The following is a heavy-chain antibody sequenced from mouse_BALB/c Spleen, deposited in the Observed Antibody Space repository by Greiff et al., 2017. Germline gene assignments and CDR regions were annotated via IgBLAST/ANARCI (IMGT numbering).Heavy chain of an antibody. CDR3: ARGLRYYAMDY. D-gene: IGHD1-1*01. CDR1: GFTFSDYY. J-gene: IGHJ4*01. V-gene: IGHV5-4*02. CDR2: ISDGGSYT. Sequence: DVKLVESGGGLVKPGGSLKLSCAASGFTFSDYYMYWVRQTPEKRLEWVATISDGGSYTYYPDSVKGRFTISRDNAKNNLYLQMSSLKSEDTAMYYCARGLRYYAMDYWGQGTSVTVSS.